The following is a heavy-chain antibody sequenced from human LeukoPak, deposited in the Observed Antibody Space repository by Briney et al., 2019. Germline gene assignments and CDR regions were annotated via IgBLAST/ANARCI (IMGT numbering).Heavy chain of an antibody. CDR1: GGSISSVGYY. CDR3: ARGDYYDSSGYHYPIDY. CDR2: IYYSGST. J-gene: IGHJ4*02. D-gene: IGHD3-22*01. V-gene: IGHV4-31*03. Sequence: SETLSLTCTVSGGSISSVGYYWSWIRQHPGKGLEWIGYIYYSGSTYYNPSLKSRLTISADTSKNQFSLKLSSVAAADTAVYFCARGDYYDSSGYHYPIDYWGQGNLVTVSS.